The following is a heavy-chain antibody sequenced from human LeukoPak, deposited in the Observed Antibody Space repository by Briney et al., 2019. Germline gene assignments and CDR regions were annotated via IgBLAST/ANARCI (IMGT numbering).Heavy chain of an antibody. CDR1: GFTFSSYW. V-gene: IGHV3-7*03. Sequence: KPGGSLRLSCAASGFTFSSYWMSWVRQAPGKGLEWVANIKQDGSEKYYEDSVKGRFTISRDNSKNTLYLQMNSLRAEDTAVYYCAKEGYCSSTSCSLDAFDIWGQGTMVTVSS. CDR3: AKEGYCSSTSCSLDAFDI. D-gene: IGHD2-2*01. J-gene: IGHJ3*02. CDR2: IKQDGSEK.